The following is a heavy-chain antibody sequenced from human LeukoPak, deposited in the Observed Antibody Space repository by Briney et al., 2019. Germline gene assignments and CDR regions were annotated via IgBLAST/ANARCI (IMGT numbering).Heavy chain of an antibody. Sequence: PGGSLRLSCAASGFTFSSYAMHWVRQAPGKGLEWVAVISYDGSNKYYADSVKGRFTISRDNSKNTLYLQMNSLRAEDTAVYYCARGKELRYFDWLALGYYGKDVWGQGTTVTVSS. D-gene: IGHD3-9*01. CDR1: GFTFSSYA. CDR2: ISYDGSNK. J-gene: IGHJ6*02. CDR3: ARGKELRYFDWLALGYYGKDV. V-gene: IGHV3-30-3*01.